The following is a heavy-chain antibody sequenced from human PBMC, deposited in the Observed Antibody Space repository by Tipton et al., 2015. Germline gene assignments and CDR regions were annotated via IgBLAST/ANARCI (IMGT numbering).Heavy chain of an antibody. D-gene: IGHD2-2*01. J-gene: IGHJ5*02. CDR2: IYYSGST. Sequence: TLSLTCTVSGGSISSGGYYWSWIRQHPGKGLEWIGYIYYSGSTYYNPSLKSRVTISVDTSKNQFSLKLSSVTAADTAVYYCARDIVVVPAAPRWDWFDPWGQGTPVTVSS. CDR3: ARDIVVVPAAPRWDWFDP. V-gene: IGHV4-31*03. CDR1: GGSISSGGYY.